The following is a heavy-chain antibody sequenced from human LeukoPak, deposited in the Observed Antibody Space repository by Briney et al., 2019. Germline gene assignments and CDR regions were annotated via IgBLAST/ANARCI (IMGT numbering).Heavy chain of an antibody. CDR1: GYTFTSNY. Sequence: ASVKVSCKASGYTFTSNYIHWVRQAPGQGLEWMGMIYPRDGSTSYAQKFQGRVTMTEDTSTDTAYMELSSLRSEDTAVYYCATHHFSYYYDSSGYYTGYFQHWGQGTLVTVSS. V-gene: IGHV1-46*01. CDR2: IYPRDGST. D-gene: IGHD3-22*01. J-gene: IGHJ1*01. CDR3: ATHHFSYYYDSSGYYTGYFQH.